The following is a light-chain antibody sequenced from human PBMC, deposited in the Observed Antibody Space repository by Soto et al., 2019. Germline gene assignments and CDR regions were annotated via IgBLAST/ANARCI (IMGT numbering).Light chain of an antibody. V-gene: IGKV1-5*03. J-gene: IGKJ1*01. Sequence: EIQVTNSPFAVSVTVGDRVTITCRASQSISSWLAWYQQKPGKAPKLLIYKASSLESGVPSRFSGSGSGTEFTLTIFFLQPEDGIRDCSKVSACQRNRFAEGTRLDIK. CDR1: QSISSW. CDR3: KVSACQRNR. CDR2: KAS.